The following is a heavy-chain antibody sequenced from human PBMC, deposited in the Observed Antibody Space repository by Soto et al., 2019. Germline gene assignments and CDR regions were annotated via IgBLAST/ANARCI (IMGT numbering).Heavy chain of an antibody. CDR3: ARDNLDYYDSSGYYYLFDY. D-gene: IGHD3-22*01. V-gene: IGHV3-30-3*01. CDR2: ISYDGSNK. Sequence: GGSLRLSCAASGFTLSSYAMHWVRQAPGKGLEWVAVISYDGSNKYYADSVKGRFTISRDNSKNTLYLQMNSLRAEDTAVYYCARDNLDYYDSSGYYYLFDYWGQGT. CDR1: GFTLSSYA. J-gene: IGHJ4*02.